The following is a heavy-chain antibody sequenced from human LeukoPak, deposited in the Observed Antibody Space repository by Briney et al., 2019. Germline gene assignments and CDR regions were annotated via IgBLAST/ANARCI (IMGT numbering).Heavy chain of an antibody. D-gene: IGHD5-12*01. CDR3: AREDIIRRYYIDF. Sequence: ASVKVSCKTSGYTFTAYYMHWVRQAPGQGLEWMGWINPDDGGTRYAQSSQGRVTMTRDTSISTAYMELSSLRFDDTAVYYCAREDIIRRYYIDFWGQGTLVTVSS. CDR2: INPDDGGT. V-gene: IGHV1-2*02. J-gene: IGHJ4*02. CDR1: GYTFTAYY.